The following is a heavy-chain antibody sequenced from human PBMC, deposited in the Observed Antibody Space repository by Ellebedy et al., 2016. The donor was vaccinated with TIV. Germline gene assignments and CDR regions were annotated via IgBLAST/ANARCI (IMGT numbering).Heavy chain of an antibody. J-gene: IGHJ4*02. D-gene: IGHD2-2*01. CDR1: GGSISSYY. Sequence: MPSETLSLTCTVSGGSISSYYWNWIRQPPGKGLEWIGYIHHSGSTGYNPSLKSRVTISVDTSKNQFSLKLSSVTVADTAVYFCARLGFCSSVRCSPDYWGQGTLVTVSS. V-gene: IGHV4-59*01. CDR2: IHHSGST. CDR3: ARLGFCSSVRCSPDY.